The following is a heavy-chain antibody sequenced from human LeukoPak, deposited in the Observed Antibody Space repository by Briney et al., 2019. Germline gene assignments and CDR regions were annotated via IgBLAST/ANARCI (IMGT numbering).Heavy chain of an antibody. CDR2: ISSSSSTI. Sequence: GGSLRLSCAASGFTFSSYSMNWVRQAPGKGLEWVSYISSSSSTIYYADSVKGRFTISRDNAKNSLYLQMNSLRAEDTAVYYCARDKDYGVFDYWGQGTLVTVSS. V-gene: IGHV3-48*04. J-gene: IGHJ4*02. D-gene: IGHD4-17*01. CDR1: GFTFSSYS. CDR3: ARDKDYGVFDY.